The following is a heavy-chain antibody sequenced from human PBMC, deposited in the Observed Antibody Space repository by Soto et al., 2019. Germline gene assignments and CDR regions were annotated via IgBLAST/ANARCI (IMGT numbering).Heavy chain of an antibody. CDR1: GFTFSSYA. D-gene: IGHD6-6*01. CDR3: ARDTVPGIAARGLFDY. Sequence: QVQLVESGGGVVQPGRSLRLSCAASGFTFSSYAMHWVRQAPGKGLEWVAVISYDGSNKHYADSVKGRFTISRDNSKNTLYLQMNSLRAEDTAVYYCARDTVPGIAARGLFDYWGQGTLVTVSS. J-gene: IGHJ4*02. V-gene: IGHV3-30-3*01. CDR2: ISYDGSNK.